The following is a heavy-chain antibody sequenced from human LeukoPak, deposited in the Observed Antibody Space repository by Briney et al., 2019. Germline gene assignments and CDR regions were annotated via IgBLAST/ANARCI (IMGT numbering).Heavy chain of an antibody. CDR1: GYTFTSYG. D-gene: IGHD6-19*01. J-gene: IGHJ4*02. V-gene: IGHV1-18*01. Sequence: ASVKVSCKASGYTFTSYGISWVRQAPGQGLEWMGWISAYNGNTNYAQKLQGRVTMTTDTSTSTAYMELRSLRSDNTAVYYYARVGDQWLATGLFDYWGQGTLVTVSS. CDR2: ISAYNGNT. CDR3: ARVGDQWLATGLFDY.